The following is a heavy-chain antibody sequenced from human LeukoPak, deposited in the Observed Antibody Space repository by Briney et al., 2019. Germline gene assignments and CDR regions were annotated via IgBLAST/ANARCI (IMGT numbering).Heavy chain of an antibody. V-gene: IGHV3-7*03. D-gene: IGHD1-14*01. CDR1: TFTFSNYW. CDR3: ARDVLAAGATGTFDI. Sequence: RGSLRLSCAASTFTFSNYWMSWVRQAPGKGLEWVANIKQDGSEKYYVDSVKGRFTISRDNAKTSLYLQMNSLRAEDTAVYYCARDVLAAGATGTFDIWGQGTMVTVSS. CDR2: IKQDGSEK. J-gene: IGHJ3*02.